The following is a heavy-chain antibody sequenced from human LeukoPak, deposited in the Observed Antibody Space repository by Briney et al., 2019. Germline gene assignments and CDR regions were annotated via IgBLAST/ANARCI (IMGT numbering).Heavy chain of an antibody. V-gene: IGHV3-7*03. Sequence: GGSLRLSCAASRFTFTNSWMSWVRQAPGKGLEWVANIKEDGSETYYVDSVKGRFTISRDNAKNSLYLQMGSLRVEDTAVYYCAKDYPPPGGFGELSGAFDIWGQGTMVTVSS. J-gene: IGHJ3*02. CDR1: RFTFTNSW. CDR2: IKEDGSET. CDR3: AKDYPPPGGFGELSGAFDI. D-gene: IGHD3-10*01.